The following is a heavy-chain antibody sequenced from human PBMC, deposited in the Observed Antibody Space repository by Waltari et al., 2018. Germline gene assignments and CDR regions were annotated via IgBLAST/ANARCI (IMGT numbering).Heavy chain of an antibody. Sequence: QVQLQESGPGLVKPSQTLSLTCTVYGGSISSGGYYWSWIRQHPGKGLEWIGYIYYSGSTYYNPSLKSRVTISVDTSKNQFSLKLSSVTAADTAVYYCAREVVGAYSYFAYWGQGTLVTVSS. D-gene: IGHD1-26*01. V-gene: IGHV4-31*03. CDR3: AREVVGAYSYFAY. CDR1: GGSISSGGYY. J-gene: IGHJ4*02. CDR2: IYYSGST.